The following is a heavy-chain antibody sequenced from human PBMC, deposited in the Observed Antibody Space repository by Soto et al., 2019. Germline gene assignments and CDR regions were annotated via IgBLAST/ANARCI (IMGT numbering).Heavy chain of an antibody. CDR3: ASRPGSERWMVLDD. D-gene: IGHD6-19*01. CDR2: ISAGNGDT. CDR1: RYTFTRYP. V-gene: IGHV1-3*01. Sequence: QVQFVQSGAEVKEPGASVKVSCKASRYTFTRYPIHWVRQAPGQRLEWMGWISAGNGDTEYSQNFQGRVTITRDTSASTAYMELTKLRSDDTAVYYFASRPGSERWMVLDDWGQGTLVTVSS. J-gene: IGHJ4*02.